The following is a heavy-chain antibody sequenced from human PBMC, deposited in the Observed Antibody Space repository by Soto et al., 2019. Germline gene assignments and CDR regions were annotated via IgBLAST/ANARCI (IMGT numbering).Heavy chain of an antibody. D-gene: IGHD3-3*01. V-gene: IGHV4-30-4*01. J-gene: IGHJ6*02. Sequence: PSLTCTVSGGSINTGDYYWTWIRQPRGKGLEWIGYIYYSGTTYYNPSLKSRVSLSLDTSKNHFSLRLTSVTAADTAVYYCARGVDFEGFSPYGMDVWGQGTTVTVSS. CDR2: IYYSGTT. CDR1: GGSINTGDYY. CDR3: ARGVDFEGFSPYGMDV.